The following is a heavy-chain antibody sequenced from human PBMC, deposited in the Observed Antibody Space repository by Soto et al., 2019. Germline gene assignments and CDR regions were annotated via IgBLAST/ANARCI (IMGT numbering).Heavy chain of an antibody. V-gene: IGHV3-23*01. CDR2: ISGSGGST. J-gene: IGHJ4*02. D-gene: IGHD6-19*01. CDR1: GFTFRSYA. CDR3: AKERSSGWSFDY. Sequence: GGSLSLSCAASGFTFRSYAMSWVRQAPGKGLEWVSAISGSGGSTYYADSAKGRFTVSRDNSKNTLYLQMNSLRAEDTAVFYCAKERSSGWSFDYWGQGTLVTVSS.